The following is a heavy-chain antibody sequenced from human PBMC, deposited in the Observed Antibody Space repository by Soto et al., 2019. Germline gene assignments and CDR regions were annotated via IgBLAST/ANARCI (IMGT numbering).Heavy chain of an antibody. V-gene: IGHV3-7*01. CDR3: AKATKGSLYYYYGMDV. CDR2: IKQDGSEK. CDR1: GFTFSSYW. J-gene: IGHJ6*02. Sequence: GGSLRLSCAASGFTFSSYWMSWVRQAPGRGLEWVANIKQDGSEKYYVDSVKGRFTISRDNAKNSLYLQMNSLRDEDTALYYCAKATKGSLYYYYGMDVWGQGTTVTVSS.